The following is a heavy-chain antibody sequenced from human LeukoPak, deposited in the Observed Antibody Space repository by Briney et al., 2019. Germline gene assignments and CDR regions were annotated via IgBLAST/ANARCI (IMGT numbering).Heavy chain of an antibody. V-gene: IGHV7-4-1*02. J-gene: IGHJ4*02. CDR1: GYTFTGYY. D-gene: IGHD3-3*01. Sequence: ASVKVSCKASGYTFTGYYMHWVRQAPGQGLEWMGWINTNTGNPTYAQGFTGRFVFSLDTSVSTAYLQISSLKAEDTAVYYCARSGPPKYDFWSGYYSYYLDYWGQGTLVTLSS. CDR3: ARSGPPKYDFWSGYYSYYLDY. CDR2: INTNTGNP.